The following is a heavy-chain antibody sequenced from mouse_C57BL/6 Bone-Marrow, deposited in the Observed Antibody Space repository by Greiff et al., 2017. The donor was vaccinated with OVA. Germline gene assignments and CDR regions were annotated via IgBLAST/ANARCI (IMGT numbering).Heavy chain of an antibody. Sequence: EVNVVESEGGLVQPGSSMKLSCTASGFTFSDYYMAWVRQVPEKGLEWVANINYDGSSTYYLDSLKSRFIISRDNAKNILYLQMSSLKSEDTATYYCAREVAPYWYFDVWGTGTTVTVSS. D-gene: IGHD1-1*02. CDR2: INYDGSST. J-gene: IGHJ1*03. CDR1: GFTFSDYY. CDR3: AREVAPYWYFDV. V-gene: IGHV5-16*01.